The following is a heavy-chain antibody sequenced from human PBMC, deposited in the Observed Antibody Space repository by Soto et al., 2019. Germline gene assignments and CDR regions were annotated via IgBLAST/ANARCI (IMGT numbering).Heavy chain of an antibody. CDR3: ARGMGSYYYYYGMDV. D-gene: IGHD3-10*01. V-gene: IGHV1-69*13. CDR1: GGTFSSYA. J-gene: IGHJ6*02. CDR2: IIPIFGTA. Sequence: SVKVSCKASGGTFSSYAISWVRRAPGQGLEWMGGIIPIFGTANYAQKFQGRVTITADESTSTAYMELSSLRSEDTAVYYCARGMGSYYYYYGMDVWGQGTTVTVSS.